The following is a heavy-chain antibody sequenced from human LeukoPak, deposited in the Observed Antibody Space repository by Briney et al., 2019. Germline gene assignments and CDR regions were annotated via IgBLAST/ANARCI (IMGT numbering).Heavy chain of an antibody. CDR2: IRSKGYGGTA. CDR1: GFTFGDYS. D-gene: IGHD3-9*01. J-gene: IGHJ4*02. CDR3: TREIRYFDWFQADY. Sequence: GGSLRLSCTTSGFTFGDYSMSWFRQAPGKGLEWVGFIRSKGYGGTAEHAASVKGRFTISRGDSNSIAYLQMDSLKTEDTAVYYCTREIRYFDWFQADYWGQGTLVTVSS. V-gene: IGHV3-49*03.